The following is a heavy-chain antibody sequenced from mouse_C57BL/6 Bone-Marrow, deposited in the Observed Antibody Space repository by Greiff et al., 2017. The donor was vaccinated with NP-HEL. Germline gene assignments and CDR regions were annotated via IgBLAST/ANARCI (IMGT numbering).Heavy chain of an antibody. V-gene: IGHV1-64*01. CDR2: IQPNSGST. J-gene: IGHJ1*03. Sequence: QVQLQQPGAELVKPGASVKLSCKASGYTFTSYWMHWVKQRPGQGLEWIGMIQPNSGSTNYNEKFKSKATLTVDKSSSTAYMQLSRLAAEDSAVYYCASDGYYWYFDVGGRGTTVTVSS. CDR3: ASDGYYWYFDV. CDR1: GYTFTSYW. D-gene: IGHD2-3*01.